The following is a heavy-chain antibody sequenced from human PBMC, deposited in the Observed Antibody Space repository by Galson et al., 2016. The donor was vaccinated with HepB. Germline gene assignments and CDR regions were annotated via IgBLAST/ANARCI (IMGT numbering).Heavy chain of an antibody. J-gene: IGHJ5*02. CDR2: IDPSDSYS. CDR3: ARAEDTSGYYSS. D-gene: IGHD3-22*01. Sequence: QSGAEVKKPGESLRISCKGPGYSFTSYWISWVRQMPGKGLEWMGRIDPSDSYSNYSPSFQGHVTISADKSIGTSYLQWSSLKASDTAMYYGARAEDTSGYYSSWGQGTLVTVSS. CDR1: GYSFTSYW. V-gene: IGHV5-10-1*01.